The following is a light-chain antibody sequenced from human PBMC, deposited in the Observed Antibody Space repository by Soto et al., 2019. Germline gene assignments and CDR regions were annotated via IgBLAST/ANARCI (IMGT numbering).Light chain of an antibody. Sequence: DVRMTQSPSSLSASVGDTITITCRASRTINTYLNWFQQKPGEPPRLLIYGASTLHDGVPSRFSGSGSGADFTLTISGLQPEDFTYYHCEQTYSDISFGGGTKV. CDR1: RTINTY. CDR2: GAS. V-gene: IGKV1-39*01. CDR3: EQTYSDIS. J-gene: IGKJ4*01.